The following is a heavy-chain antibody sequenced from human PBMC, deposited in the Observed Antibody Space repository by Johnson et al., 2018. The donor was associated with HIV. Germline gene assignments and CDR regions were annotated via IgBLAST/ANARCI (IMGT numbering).Heavy chain of an antibody. Sequence: VQLVESGGGVVRPWGSLRLSCAASGFTFDDYGMSWVRQAPGKGLEWVSGINWNGGSTGSADSVEGRFTISRVNAKNSLYLQMNSLRAEDTALYYCAREGRMDYGAPRAAFDIWGQGTMVTVSS. J-gene: IGHJ3*02. CDR3: AREGRMDYGAPRAAFDI. D-gene: IGHD4-17*01. V-gene: IGHV3-20*04. CDR1: GFTFDDYG. CDR2: INWNGGST.